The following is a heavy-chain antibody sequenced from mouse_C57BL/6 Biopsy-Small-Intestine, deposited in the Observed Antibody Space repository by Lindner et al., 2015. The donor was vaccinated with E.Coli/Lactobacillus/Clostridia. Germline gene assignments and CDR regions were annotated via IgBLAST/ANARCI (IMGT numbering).Heavy chain of an antibody. D-gene: IGHD2-12*01. CDR2: INIDNGNT. CDR3: ARERGGIYDH. CDR1: GYTFSEYV. V-gene: IGHV1-84*02. J-gene: IGHJ3*01. Sequence: SVKVSCKASGYTFSEYVIQWLRQAPGQSIEWMGWINIDNGNTYDSQKFRGRVSITSDTAANTVEMQLSSLTSEDTAVYFCARERGGIYDHWGQGTLVTVS.